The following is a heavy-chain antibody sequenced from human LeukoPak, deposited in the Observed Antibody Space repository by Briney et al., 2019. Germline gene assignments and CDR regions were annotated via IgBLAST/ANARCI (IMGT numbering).Heavy chain of an antibody. D-gene: IGHD6-19*01. J-gene: IGHJ6*03. CDR1: GYTFTSYG. Sequence: ASVKVSCKASGYTFTSYGISWVRQAPGQGLEWMGWISVYNGNTNYAQKFQGRVTMTTDTSTSTAYMELRSLRSDDTAVYYYARVSYSSTPDYYYYYYYMDVWGKGTTVTVSS. V-gene: IGHV1-18*01. CDR3: ARVSYSSTPDYYYYYYYMDV. CDR2: ISVYNGNT.